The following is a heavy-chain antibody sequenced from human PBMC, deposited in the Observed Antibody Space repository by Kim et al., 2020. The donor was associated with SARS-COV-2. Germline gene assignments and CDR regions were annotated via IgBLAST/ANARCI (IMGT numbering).Heavy chain of an antibody. CDR2: IYTPGGGP. J-gene: IGHJ4*01. CDR1: GYSFTSYY. V-gene: IGHV1-46*01. Sequence: ASVKVSCTASGYSFTSYYLHWLRQAPGQGLEWMGRIYTPGGGPKIAQACQGRVTMTKETSTSTVYMDLSSLRSGDTAVYYCARELRGGYVDYWGRGTLVTVSS. D-gene: IGHD3-16*01. CDR3: ARELRGGYVDY.